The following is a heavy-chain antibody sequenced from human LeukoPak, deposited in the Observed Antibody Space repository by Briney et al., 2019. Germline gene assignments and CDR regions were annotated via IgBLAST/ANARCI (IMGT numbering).Heavy chain of an antibody. Sequence: PGASLRLSCAASGFTFSSYAMSWVRQAPGKGLEWVSAISSSGGSTYYTDSVKGRFTISRDNSKNTLYLQMNSLRAEDTAVYYCAKVRSGSYSPCFDYWGQGTLVTVSS. CDR3: AKVRSGSYSPCFDY. CDR2: ISSSGGST. D-gene: IGHD1-26*01. CDR1: GFTFSSYA. V-gene: IGHV3-23*01. J-gene: IGHJ4*02.